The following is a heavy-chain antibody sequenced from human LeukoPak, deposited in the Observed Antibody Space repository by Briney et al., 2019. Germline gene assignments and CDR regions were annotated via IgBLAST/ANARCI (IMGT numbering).Heavy chain of an antibody. CDR1: GGSFSGYY. Sequence: PSETLSLTCAVYGGSFSGYYWSWIRQPPGKGPEWIGEINHSGSTNYNPSLKSRVTISVDTSKNQFSLKLSSVTAADTAVYYCARRISGWYPYYYYYYMDVWGKGTTVTISS. V-gene: IGHV4-34*01. D-gene: IGHD6-19*01. J-gene: IGHJ6*03. CDR2: INHSGST. CDR3: ARRISGWYPYYYYYYMDV.